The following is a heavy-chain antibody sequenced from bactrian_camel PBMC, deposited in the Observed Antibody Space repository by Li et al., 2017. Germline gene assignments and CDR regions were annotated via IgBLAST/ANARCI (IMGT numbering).Heavy chain of an antibody. D-gene: IGHD8*01. Sequence: HVQLVESGGGSVQAGGSLTLSCAASEYTSSTYCMGWFRQAPGKEREGVAVIGSGGRTTYADSVKGRFTASKDNKNTLYLQMNSLKPEDTAMYYCAARAAPSWTCADMRESQYNYWGQGTQVTVS. CDR2: IGSGGRT. CDR1: EYTSSTYC. CDR3: AARAAPSWTCADMRESQYNY. J-gene: IGHJ4*01. V-gene: IGHV3S55*01.